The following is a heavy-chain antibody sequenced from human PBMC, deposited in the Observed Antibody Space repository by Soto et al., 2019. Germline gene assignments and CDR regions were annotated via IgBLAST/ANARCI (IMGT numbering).Heavy chain of an antibody. Sequence: GGSLRLSCAASGFTFSSYGMHWVRQAPGKGLEWVAVIWYDGSNKYYADSVKGRFTISRDNSKNTMYLQMNSLRAEDTAVYYCASDLGRSWYSEYRSGWYLSGGMDVWGQGTTVTVSS. D-gene: IGHD6-19*01. CDR1: GFTFSSYG. V-gene: IGHV3-33*01. CDR3: ASDLGRSWYSEYRSGWYLSGGMDV. CDR2: IWYDGSNK. J-gene: IGHJ6*02.